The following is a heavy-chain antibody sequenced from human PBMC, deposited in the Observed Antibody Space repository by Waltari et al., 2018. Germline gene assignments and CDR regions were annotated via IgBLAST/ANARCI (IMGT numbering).Heavy chain of an antibody. CDR1: GFTLRTYG. CDR2: LYPDLRNE. CDR3: ARDRAEYSSSVPFDY. Sequence: QVQLVESGGGVVQPGGSLRLSCAASGFTLRTYGLHWVRQVPGPGLGWVALLYPDLRNEDSADSVKGRFSVSRDNSKNTMYLHMNSLRVEDTGVYYCARDRAEYSSSVPFDYWGQGTLVTVSS. D-gene: IGHD6-6*01. J-gene: IGHJ4*02. V-gene: IGHV3-33*01.